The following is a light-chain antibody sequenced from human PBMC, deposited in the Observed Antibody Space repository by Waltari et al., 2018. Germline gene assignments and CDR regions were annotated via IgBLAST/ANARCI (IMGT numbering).Light chain of an antibody. V-gene: IGLV1-47*01. CDR1: NSNIARNF. CDR3: STWNNDLGGFVL. CDR2: RND. Sequence: QSVLTQPPSVSGTSGQTITIPCSGSNSNIARNFVYWYQQLPGAPPRLLIYRNDQRPSGIPDRVSVSKSGTSASLAISGLRSDDEGDYFCSTWNNDLGGFVLFGEGTRLTVL. J-gene: IGLJ2*01.